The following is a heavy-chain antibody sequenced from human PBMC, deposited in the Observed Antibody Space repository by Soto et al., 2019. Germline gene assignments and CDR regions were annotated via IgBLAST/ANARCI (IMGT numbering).Heavy chain of an antibody. V-gene: IGHV3-23*01. Sequence: PGGSLRLSCAASGFTFSNHAMNWVRQAPGMGLEWVSVIDGSGGSTYYADSVKGRFTISRDNSKNTLFLQMNNLRAEDTAVNYCAKERLIVGTYTPDYWGQGALVTVST. CDR1: GFTFSNHA. J-gene: IGHJ4*02. CDR3: AKERLIVGTYTPDY. D-gene: IGHD3-16*01. CDR2: IDGSGGST.